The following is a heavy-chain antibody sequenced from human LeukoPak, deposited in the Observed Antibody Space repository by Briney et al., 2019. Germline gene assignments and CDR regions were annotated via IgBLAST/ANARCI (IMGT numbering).Heavy chain of an antibody. CDR2: IYYSGST. D-gene: IGHD3-10*01. CDR1: GYSLSSGYY. CDR3: ARPVISGYYYYMDV. V-gene: IGHV4-38-2*02. J-gene: IGHJ6*03. Sequence: SETLSLTCTVSGYSLSSGYYWGWIRQPPGKGLEWIGSIYYSGSTYYNPSLKSRVTISVDTSKNQFSLKLSSVTAADTAVYYCARPVISGYYYYMDVWGKGTTVTISS.